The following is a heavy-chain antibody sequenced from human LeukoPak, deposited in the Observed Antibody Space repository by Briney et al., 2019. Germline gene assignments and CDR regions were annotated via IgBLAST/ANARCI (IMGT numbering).Heavy chain of an antibody. CDR2: IIPILGIA. D-gene: IGHD4-11*01. CDR3: AREDYSGICFDY. V-gene: IGHV1-69*02. CDR1: GGTFSSYT. Sequence: SVKVSCKASGGTFSSYTISWVRQAPGQGLEWMGRIIPILGIANYAQKFQGRVTMTRDTSTSTVYMELSSLRSEDTAVYYCAREDYSGICFDYWGQGTLVTVSS. J-gene: IGHJ4*02.